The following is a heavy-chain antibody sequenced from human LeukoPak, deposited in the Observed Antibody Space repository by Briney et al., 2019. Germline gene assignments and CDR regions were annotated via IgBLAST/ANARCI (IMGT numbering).Heavy chain of an antibody. V-gene: IGHV3-30*04. D-gene: IGHD6-6*01. CDR3: ARNRYPAYSSSSQGTPDY. CDR2: ISYDGSNK. CDR1: GFTFSSYA. J-gene: IGHJ4*02. Sequence: AGGSLRLSCAASGFTFSSYAMHWVRQAPGKGLEWVAVISYDGSNKYYADSVKGRFTISRDNSKNTLYLQMNSLRAEDTAVYYCARNRYPAYSSSSQGTPDYWGQGTLVTVSS.